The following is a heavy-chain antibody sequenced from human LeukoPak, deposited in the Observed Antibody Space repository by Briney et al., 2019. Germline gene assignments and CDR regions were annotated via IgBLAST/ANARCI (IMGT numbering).Heavy chain of an antibody. Sequence: GGSLRLSCAASGFTFNNYAMNWVRQAPGKGLEWVSAISGNAGRTYYADSAKGRFTISRDHSNNTLCLQMNNLRVEDTAIYYCAKDHSSAWYGMDVWGQGTTVTVSS. CDR1: GFTFNNYA. J-gene: IGHJ6*02. V-gene: IGHV3-23*01. D-gene: IGHD6-19*01. CDR3: AKDHSSAWYGMDV. CDR2: ISGNAGRT.